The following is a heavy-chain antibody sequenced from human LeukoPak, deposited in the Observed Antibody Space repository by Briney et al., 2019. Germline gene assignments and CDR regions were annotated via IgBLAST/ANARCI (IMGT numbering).Heavy chain of an antibody. J-gene: IGHJ5*02. D-gene: IGHD6-13*01. CDR3: ARDLESAAGTSNWFDP. CDR1: GDSVSSNSAA. Sequence: SQTLSLTCAISGDSVSSNSAAWNWIRQSPSRGLEWLGRTYYRSKWYNDYAVSVKSRITINPDTSKNQFSLQLNSVTPEDTAVYYCARDLESAAGTSNWFDPWGQGILVTVSS. V-gene: IGHV6-1*01. CDR2: TYYRSKWYN.